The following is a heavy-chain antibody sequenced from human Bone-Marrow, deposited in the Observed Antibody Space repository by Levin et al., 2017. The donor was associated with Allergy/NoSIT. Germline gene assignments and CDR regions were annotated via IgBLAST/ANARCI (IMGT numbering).Heavy chain of an antibody. V-gene: IGHV4-31*03. CDR1: GGSISSGGYY. CDR3: AREGGGYCSGGSCPPDY. J-gene: IGHJ4*02. Sequence: SETLSLTCTVSGGSISSGGYYWSWIRQHPGKGLEWIGYIYYSGSTYYNPSLKSRVTISVDTSKNQFSLKLSSVTAADTAVYYCAREGGGYCSGGSCPPDYWGQGTLVTVSS. D-gene: IGHD2-15*01. CDR2: IYYSGST.